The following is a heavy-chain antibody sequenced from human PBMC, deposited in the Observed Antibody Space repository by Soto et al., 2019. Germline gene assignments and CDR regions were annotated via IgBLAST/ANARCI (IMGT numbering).Heavy chain of an antibody. CDR3: AISSGKLFWVGEPFSGSGFDP. Sequence: EPMSVRWSVWGVSSAGVACYCVRIRKPTVKGLEWFGTIYSTGSTYYDPSLKSRVTISVDTSKNQFSLELTSGTAADTAVYYCAISSGKLFWVGEPFSGSGFDPGGQGTLASVPS. J-gene: IGHJ5*02. CDR1: GVSSAGVACY. V-gene: IGHV4-39*01. D-gene: IGHD3-10*01. CDR2: IYSTGST.